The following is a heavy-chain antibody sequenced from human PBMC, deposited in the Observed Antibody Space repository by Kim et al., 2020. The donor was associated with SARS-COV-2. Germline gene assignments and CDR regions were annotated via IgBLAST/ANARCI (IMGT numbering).Heavy chain of an antibody. J-gene: IGHJ6*02. V-gene: IGHV3-53*04. CDR2: IYSGGST. D-gene: IGHD5-18*01. CDR3: ARESLARGYSYGIKKYYYYYGMDV. CDR1: GFTVSSNY. Sequence: GGSLRLSCAASGFTVSSNYMSWVRQAPGKGLEWVSVIYSGGSTYYADSVKGRFTISRHNSKNTLYLQMNSLRAEDTAVYYCARESLARGYSYGIKKYYYYYGMDVWGQGTTVTVSS.